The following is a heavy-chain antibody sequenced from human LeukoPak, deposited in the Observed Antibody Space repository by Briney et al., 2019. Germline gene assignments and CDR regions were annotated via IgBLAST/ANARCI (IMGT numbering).Heavy chain of an antibody. Sequence: AGGSLRLSCAASGFTFSDYYMSWIRQAPGKGLEWVSYISSSGSTIYYADSVKGRFTISRDNAKNSLYLQMNSLRAEDTAVYYCAAGDTAMVAHVERAFDIWGQGTMVTVSS. CDR3: AAGDTAMVAHVERAFDI. CDR1: GFTFSDYY. V-gene: IGHV3-11*01. CDR2: ISSSGSTI. D-gene: IGHD5-18*01. J-gene: IGHJ3*02.